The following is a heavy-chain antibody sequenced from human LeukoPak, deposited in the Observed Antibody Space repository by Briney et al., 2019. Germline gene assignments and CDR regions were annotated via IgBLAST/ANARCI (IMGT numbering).Heavy chain of an antibody. CDR1: GFTFSSYG. CDR2: IWYDGSNK. J-gene: IGHJ4*02. D-gene: IGHD6-19*01. V-gene: IGHV3-33*01. Sequence: PGGSLRLSCAASGFTFSSYGMHWVRQAPGKGLEWVAVIWYDGSNKYYADSVKGRFTISRDNSKNTLYLQMNSLRAEDTAVYYCARDFPRRVAGTGMDYWGQGTLVTVSS. CDR3: ARDFPRRVAGTGMDY.